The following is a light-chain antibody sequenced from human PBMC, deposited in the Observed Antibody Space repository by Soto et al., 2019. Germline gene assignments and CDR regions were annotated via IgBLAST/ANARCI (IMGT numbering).Light chain of an antibody. J-gene: IGLJ2*01. CDR2: RND. CDR3: AAWDDSLSAVV. V-gene: IGLV1-47*01. CDR1: SSNIGSNY. Sequence: QSVLTQPPSASGTPGQRVTISCSGSSSNIGSNYVYWYQQFPGSAPKLLIYRNDQRPSGVPVRFSGSKSGTSASLAISGPRSEDEADYYCAAWDDSLSAVVFGGGTKLTVL.